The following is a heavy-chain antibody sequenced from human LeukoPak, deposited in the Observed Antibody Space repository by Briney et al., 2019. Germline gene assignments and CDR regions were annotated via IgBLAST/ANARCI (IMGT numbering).Heavy chain of an antibody. CDR2: MRTDGSVP. D-gene: IGHD6-19*01. CDR1: GFTFSNYM. Sequence: PGGSLRLSCAVSGFTFSNYMMTWVRQAPGEGLEWVANMRTDGSVPSYVDSVKGRFIISRDNAKNSLYLQMDSLRDDDTAVYHCATGSYSSGVNYWGQGTLVTVSS. J-gene: IGHJ4*02. V-gene: IGHV3-7*01. CDR3: ATGSYSSGVNY.